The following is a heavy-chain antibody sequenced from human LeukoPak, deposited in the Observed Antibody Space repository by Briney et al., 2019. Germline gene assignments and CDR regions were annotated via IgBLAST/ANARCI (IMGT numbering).Heavy chain of an antibody. CDR2: IWYDGSNK. CDR1: GFTFSSYG. CDR3: AGGQGVTAMDLECDY. D-gene: IGHD5-18*01. V-gene: IGHV3-33*01. J-gene: IGHJ4*02. Sequence: PGGSLRLSCAASGFTFSSYGLHWVRQAPGKGLDWVAVIWYDGSNKYYADSVKGRFSISRDNSKNTLYMQLNSLRAGDKAVYYLAGGQGVTAMDLECDYSGEGTLVTVSS.